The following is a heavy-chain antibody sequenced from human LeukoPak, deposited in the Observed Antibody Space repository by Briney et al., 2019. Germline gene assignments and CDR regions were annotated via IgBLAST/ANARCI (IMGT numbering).Heavy chain of an antibody. CDR3: ASLLYYYDSSGYYFYFDY. V-gene: IGHV4-31*03. CDR1: GGSISSGGYY. D-gene: IGHD3-22*01. J-gene: IGHJ4*02. CDR2: IYYSGST. Sequence: SQTLSLTCTVSGGSISSGGYYWSWIRQHPGKGLEWIGYIYYSGSTYYNPSLKSRVTISVDTSKNQFSLKLSSVTAADTAVYYRASLLYYYDSSGYYFYFDYWGQGTLVTVSS.